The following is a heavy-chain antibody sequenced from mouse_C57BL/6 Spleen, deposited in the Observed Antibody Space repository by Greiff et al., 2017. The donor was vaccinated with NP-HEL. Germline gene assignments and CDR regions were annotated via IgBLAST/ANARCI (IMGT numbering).Heavy chain of an antibody. CDR1: GYTFTSYW. J-gene: IGHJ3*01. V-gene: IGHV1-72*01. CDR3: ARSPYDYDAGAWFAY. D-gene: IGHD2-4*01. CDR2: IDPNSGGT. Sequence: QVQLKQPGAELVKPGASVKLSCKASGYTFTSYWMHWVKQRPGRGLEWIGRIDPNSGGTKYNEKFKSKATLTVDKPSSTAYMQLSSLTSEDSAVYYCARSPYDYDAGAWFAYWGQGTLVTVSA.